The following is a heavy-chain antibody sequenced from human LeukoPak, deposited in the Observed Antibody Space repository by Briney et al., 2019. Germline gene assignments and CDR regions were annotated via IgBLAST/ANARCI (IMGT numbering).Heavy chain of an antibody. D-gene: IGHD3-10*01. J-gene: IGHJ4*02. Sequence: GGSLRLSCAASGFTFSSYAMHWVRQAPGKGLEWVSFISSDGSQKYYADSVKGRFTISRDNSKNTLYLQLNSLRAEDTAVYYCARDGSGRVPEMSAPDYWGQGTLVTVSS. CDR3: ARDGSGRVPEMSAPDY. CDR2: ISSDGSQK. CDR1: GFTFSSYA. V-gene: IGHV3-30*12.